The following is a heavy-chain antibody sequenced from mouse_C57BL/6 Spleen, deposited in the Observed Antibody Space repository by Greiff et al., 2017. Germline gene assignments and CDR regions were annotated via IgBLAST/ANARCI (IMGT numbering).Heavy chain of an antibody. CDR2: ISDGGSYT. V-gene: IGHV5-4*01. J-gene: IGHJ2*01. CDR1: GFTFSSYA. D-gene: IGHD4-1*01. CDR3: ARDGEPGKGEYFDY. Sequence: DVMLVESGGGLVKPGGSLKLSCAASGFTFSSYAMSWVRQTPEKRLEWVATISDGGSYTYYPDNVKGRFTISRDNAKNNLYLQMSHLKSEDTAMYYCARDGEPGKGEYFDYWGQGTTLTVSS.